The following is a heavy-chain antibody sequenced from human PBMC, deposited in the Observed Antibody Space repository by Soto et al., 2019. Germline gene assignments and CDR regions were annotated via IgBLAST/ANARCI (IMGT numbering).Heavy chain of an antibody. D-gene: IGHD3-22*01. V-gene: IGHV3-48*03. J-gene: IGHJ4*02. CDR3: ARAYDSSGFFYTFLY. CDR2: ISSSGKTT. Sequence: PGGSLRLSCAASGFTFSSYEMNWVRQAPGKGLEWVSHISSSGKTTYYADSVKGRFTISRDNAKNSLYPQMSSLRAEDTAVYYCARAYDSSGFFYTFLYWGLGTLVTVSS. CDR1: GFTFSSYE.